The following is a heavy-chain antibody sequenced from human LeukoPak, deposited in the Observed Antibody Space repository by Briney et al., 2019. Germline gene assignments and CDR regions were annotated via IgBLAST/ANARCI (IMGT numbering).Heavy chain of an antibody. D-gene: IGHD3-22*01. CDR1: GFTFSSYE. Sequence: GGSLRLSCAASGFTFSSYEMNWVRQAPGKGLEWVSYISSSGFAIYYADSVRGRFTTSRDNAKNSQYLQMNSLRAEDTAVYYCARSPHYFDSSGNFDYWGQGTLVTVSS. CDR2: ISSSGFAI. J-gene: IGHJ4*02. CDR3: ARSPHYFDSSGNFDY. V-gene: IGHV3-48*03.